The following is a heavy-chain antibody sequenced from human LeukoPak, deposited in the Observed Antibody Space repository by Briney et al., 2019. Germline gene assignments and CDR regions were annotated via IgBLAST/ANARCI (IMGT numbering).Heavy chain of an antibody. D-gene: IGHD6-13*01. CDR1: GFPFNAYW. CDR2: IRQDGDTK. V-gene: IGHV3-7*03. J-gene: IGHJ4*02. Sequence: GGSLRLSCATSGFPFNAYWMTWVRQAPGKGLEWVANIRQDGDTKYYVDSVKGRFTISRDNAMNSLYLQMNSLRAEDTAIYYCARSLPYGTTWYGRSDFWGQGTLVTVSS. CDR3: ARSLPYGTTWYGRSDF.